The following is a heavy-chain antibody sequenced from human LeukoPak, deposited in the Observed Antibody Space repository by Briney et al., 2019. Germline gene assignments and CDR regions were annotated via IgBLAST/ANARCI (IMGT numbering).Heavy chain of an antibody. D-gene: IGHD1-1*01. CDR1: GFTFSSYA. CDR2: MDQDGSEE. Sequence: GSLRLSCAASGFTFSSYAMSWVRQAPGKGLEWVANMDQDGSEENYVDSVKGRFTISRDDAKNSLYLQMSSLRAEDTAVYYCARESTEERPGCWGQGTLVTVSS. V-gene: IGHV3-7*01. J-gene: IGHJ4*02. CDR3: ARESTEERPGC.